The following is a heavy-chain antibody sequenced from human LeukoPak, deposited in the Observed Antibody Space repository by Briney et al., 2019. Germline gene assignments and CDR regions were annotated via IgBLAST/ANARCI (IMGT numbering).Heavy chain of an antibody. V-gene: IGHV3-7*01. Sequence: GGSLRLSCAASGFTFSYSSVTWVRQAPGKGLEWVANIKQDGSEKYYVDSVKGRFTISRDNAKNSLYLQMNSLRAEDTAVYYCARESYLSSPSVFDIWGQGTMVTVSS. CDR3: ARESYLSSPSVFDI. J-gene: IGHJ3*02. CDR2: IKQDGSEK. CDR1: GFTFSYSS.